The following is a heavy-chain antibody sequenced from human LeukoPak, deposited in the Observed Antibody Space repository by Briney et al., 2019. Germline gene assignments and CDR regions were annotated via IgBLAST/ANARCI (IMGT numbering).Heavy chain of an antibody. CDR1: GCTFTSFG. D-gene: IGHD3-16*01. J-gene: IGHJ3*02. V-gene: IGHV1-18*01. CDR2: VGGNSAYT. Sequence: VASVKVSCKASGCTFTSFGISWIRQAPGQGLEWMGWVGGNSAYTNSAQKLQDRVTMTTDTSTNTAYMELRSLRSDDTAVYYCARATRVWPWSGNAFDIWGQGTMVTVSS. CDR3: ARATRVWPWSGNAFDI.